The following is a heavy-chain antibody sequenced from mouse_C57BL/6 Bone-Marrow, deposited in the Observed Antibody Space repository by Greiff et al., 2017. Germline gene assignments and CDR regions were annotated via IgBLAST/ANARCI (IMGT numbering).Heavy chain of an antibody. CDR1: GYTFTDYY. D-gene: IGHD4-1*01. J-gene: IGHJ2*01. V-gene: IGHV1-26*01. CDR3: ARWGGSGTPFDY. Sequence: EVQLQQSGPELVQPGASVKISCKASGYTFTDYYMNWVKQSHGKSLEWIGDINPNNGGTSYNQKFKGKATLTVDKSPSTAYMELRSLAYEDAAVYYCARWGGSGTPFDYWGQGTTLTVSS. CDR2: INPNNGGT.